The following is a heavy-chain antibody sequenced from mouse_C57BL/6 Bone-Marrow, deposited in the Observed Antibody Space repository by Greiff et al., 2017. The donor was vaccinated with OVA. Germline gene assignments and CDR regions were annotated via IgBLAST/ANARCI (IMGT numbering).Heavy chain of an antibody. CDR2: IYPGDGDT. Sequence: VQLQQSGPELVKPGASVKISCKASGYAFSSSWMNWVKQRPGKGLEWIGRIYPGDGDTNSNGKFNGKATLTADKSSSTAYMQLSSLTSEDSAVYFFARHEDGYYASYFDYWGQGTTLTVSS. D-gene: IGHD2-3*01. V-gene: IGHV1-82*01. CDR3: ARHEDGYYASYFDY. J-gene: IGHJ2*01. CDR1: GYAFSSSW.